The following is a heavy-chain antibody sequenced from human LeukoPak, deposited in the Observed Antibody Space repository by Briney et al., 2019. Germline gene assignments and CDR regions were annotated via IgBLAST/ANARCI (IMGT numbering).Heavy chain of an antibody. J-gene: IGHJ4*02. CDR1: GFTFSTYG. D-gene: IGHD3-22*01. CDR2: ISFDGIYK. V-gene: IGHV3-30*18. Sequence: GGSLRLSCAASGFTFSTYGMHWVRQAPGKGLEWVAVISFDGIYKFYSDSVEGRFSISRDNSNNTLSLQMNSLRADDTAVYYCAKDLGSGYYYNSDYWGQGTLVSVSS. CDR3: AKDLGSGYYYNSDY.